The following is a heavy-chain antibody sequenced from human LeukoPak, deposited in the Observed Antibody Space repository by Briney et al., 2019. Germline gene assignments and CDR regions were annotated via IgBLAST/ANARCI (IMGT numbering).Heavy chain of an antibody. CDR3: ARRLVAVAKRDAFDI. J-gene: IGHJ3*02. CDR1: GGTISSYY. D-gene: IGHD6-19*01. V-gene: IGHV4-59*01. CDR2: IYYSGST. Sequence: SETLSLTCTVSGGTISSYYWRWIRQPPGKGLEWVGYIYYSGSTNYNPSLMSRVTISVDKTKNQFSLKLSSVTAADTAVYYCARRLVAVAKRDAFDIWGQGTMVTVSS.